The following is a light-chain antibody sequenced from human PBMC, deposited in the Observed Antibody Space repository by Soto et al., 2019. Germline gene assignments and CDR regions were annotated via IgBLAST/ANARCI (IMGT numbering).Light chain of an antibody. CDR1: QSVSSS. Sequence: EIVMTQSPATLSVSPGERATLSCRASQSVSSSLAWYQQKPGQAPRLLFYGASTRATGVPARFSGSGSGTDFTLTISSLEPEDSAVYYCQQRHMWPITFGQGTRLEIK. J-gene: IGKJ5*01. CDR2: GAS. CDR3: QQRHMWPIT. V-gene: IGKV3-15*01.